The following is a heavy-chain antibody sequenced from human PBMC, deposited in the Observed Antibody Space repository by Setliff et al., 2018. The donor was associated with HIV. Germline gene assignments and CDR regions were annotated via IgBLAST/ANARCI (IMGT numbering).Heavy chain of an antibody. D-gene: IGHD3-3*01. CDR3: ARENYDFWSGSLNYMDV. J-gene: IGHJ6*04. CDR1: GGPMSSHY. Sequence: SETLSLTCTVSGGPMSSHYWSWIRQPPGKALEWIGYIYYSGSINYSPSLKRRVTISVDTSKNQFSLKLRSVTAADTAVYYCARENYDFWSGSLNYMDVWGKGTTVTVSS. V-gene: IGHV4-59*11. CDR2: IYYSGSI.